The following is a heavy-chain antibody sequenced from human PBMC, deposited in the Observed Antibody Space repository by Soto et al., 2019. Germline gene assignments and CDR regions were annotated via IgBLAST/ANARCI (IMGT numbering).Heavy chain of an antibody. CDR2: IYYSGST. CDR1: GGSISSYY. D-gene: IGHD2-2*01. J-gene: IGHJ6*03. V-gene: IGHV4-59*01. Sequence: ASETLSLTCTVSGGSISSYYWSWIRQPPGKGLEWIGYIYYSGSTNYNPSLKSRVTISVDTSKNQFSLKLSSVTAADTAVYYCASTTHKDIVVVPAATLFGDYYYMDVWGKGTTVTVSS. CDR3: ASTTHKDIVVVPAATLFGDYYYMDV.